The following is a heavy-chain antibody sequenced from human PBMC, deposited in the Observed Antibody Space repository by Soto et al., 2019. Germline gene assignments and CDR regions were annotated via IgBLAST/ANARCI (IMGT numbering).Heavy chain of an antibody. CDR2: LHSGGDT. CDR1: GIPVSSNY. V-gene: IGHV3-53*04. CDR3: ARDVPYYYASRMDV. J-gene: IGHJ6*02. D-gene: IGHD3-10*01. Sequence: EVQLVESGGGLVQPGGSLRLSCVASGIPVSSNYMTWVRQAPGKGLEWVSVLHSGGDTYYAISVKGRFTISRHDSTNTLFLQMNSLTADDTAVYYCARDVPYYYASRMDVWGQGTTVTVSS.